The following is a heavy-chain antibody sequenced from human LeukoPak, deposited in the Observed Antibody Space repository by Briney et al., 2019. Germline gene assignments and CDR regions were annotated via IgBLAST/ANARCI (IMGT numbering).Heavy chain of an antibody. Sequence: GGSLRLSCAAPGITFSSFGMHWLRQAPGEGLECVAFILYEGGNKYYAHCVKGRLSISRVNCTTTLYLQMNSLSATDTAVYYCSRDGTLTAAPFDPWGRGTLVPVSS. D-gene: IGHD6-25*01. CDR3: SRDGTLTAAPFDP. V-gene: IGHV3-33*01. CDR2: ILYEGGNK. CDR1: GITFSSFG. J-gene: IGHJ5*02.